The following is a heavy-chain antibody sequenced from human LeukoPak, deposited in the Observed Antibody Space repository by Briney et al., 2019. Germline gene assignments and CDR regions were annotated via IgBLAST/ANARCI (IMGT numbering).Heavy chain of an antibody. J-gene: IGHJ4*02. CDR2: IYPGDSDT. CDR3: ARLQWELSDY. V-gene: IGHV5-51*01. D-gene: IGHD1-26*01. CDR1: GYSFSSYW. Sequence: GESLKISCKASGYSFSSYWIGWVRQMPGKGLELMGIIYPGDSDTRYSPSFQGQVTIPANKSINTAYVQWSSLKAPDTAIYYGARLQWELSDYWGQGTLVTVSS.